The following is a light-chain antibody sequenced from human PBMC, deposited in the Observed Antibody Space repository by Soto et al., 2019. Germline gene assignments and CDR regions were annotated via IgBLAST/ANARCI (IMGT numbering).Light chain of an antibody. V-gene: IGKV3-11*01. CDR1: QSVSSY. J-gene: IGKJ4*01. Sequence: EIVLTQSPATLSLSPGERATLSCRASQSVSSYLAWYQQKPGQAPRLLIYDASNRATGIPARFRGSGSGTDFTLTISSLEPEDFAVYYCQQRSNWQKLTFGGGTKVEIK. CDR2: DAS. CDR3: QQRSNWQKLT.